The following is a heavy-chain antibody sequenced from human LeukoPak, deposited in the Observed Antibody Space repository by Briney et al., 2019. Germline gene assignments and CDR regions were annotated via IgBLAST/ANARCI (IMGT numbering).Heavy chain of an antibody. Sequence: SETLSLTCTVSGYSISSGYYWGWIRQPPGKGLEWIGSIYHSGSTYYNPSLKSRVTISVDTSKNQFSLKLSSVTAADTAVYYCARSGILWLYGRSSWFDPWGQGTLVTVSS. D-gene: IGHD2-21*01. CDR3: ARSGILWLYGRSSWFDP. CDR2: IYHSGST. J-gene: IGHJ5*02. CDR1: GYSISSGYY. V-gene: IGHV4-38-2*02.